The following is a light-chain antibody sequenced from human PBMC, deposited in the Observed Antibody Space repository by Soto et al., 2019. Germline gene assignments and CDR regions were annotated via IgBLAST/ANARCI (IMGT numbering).Light chain of an antibody. V-gene: IGKV3-20*01. CDR3: QQYVTSPYI. J-gene: IGKJ2*01. CDR2: GVS. Sequence: DIVLTQSPGTLSLSPGERATLSCRASQSISSSYLAWYQQKPGQAPRLLIHGVSTRATGIPDRFSGSGSGTDFTLTISRLEPEDLAVYYCQQYVTSPYIFGQGTKLEIK. CDR1: QSISSSY.